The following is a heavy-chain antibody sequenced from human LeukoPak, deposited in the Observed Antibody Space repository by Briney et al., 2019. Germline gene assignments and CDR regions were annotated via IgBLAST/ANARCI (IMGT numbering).Heavy chain of an antibody. V-gene: IGHV4-34*01. CDR1: GGSFSGYY. D-gene: IGHD3-22*01. J-gene: IGHJ5*02. CDR2: INHSGST. CDR3: ARGGYYYDSSGNWFDP. Sequence: SETLSLTCAVSGGSFSGYYWSWIRQPPGKGLEWIGEINHSGSTNYNPSLKSRVTISVDTSKNQFSLKLSSVTAADTAVYYCARGGYYYDSSGNWFDPWGQGTLVTVSS.